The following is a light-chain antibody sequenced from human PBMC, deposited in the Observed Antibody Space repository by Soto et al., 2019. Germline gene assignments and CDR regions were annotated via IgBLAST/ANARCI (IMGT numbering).Light chain of an antibody. CDR3: QQSYSTPYT. Sequence: DIQLTQSPSALSASIGDRVTITCRASQPVITSLAWYQHKPGEAPKLLIYAASSLQSGVPSRFSGSGSGTDFTLTISSLQPEDFATYYCQQSYSTPYTFGQGTKLEIK. CDR2: AAS. J-gene: IGKJ2*01. CDR1: QPVITS. V-gene: IGKV1-39*01.